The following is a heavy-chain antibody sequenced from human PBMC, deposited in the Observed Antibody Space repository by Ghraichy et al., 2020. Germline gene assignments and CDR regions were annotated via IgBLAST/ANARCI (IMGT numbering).Heavy chain of an antibody. CDR1: GGSIISNSYY. J-gene: IGHJ4*02. V-gene: IGHV4-39*01. CDR2: IFYSGST. CDR3: ARVQGWSGYYRLDY. D-gene: IGHD3-3*01. Sequence: SETLSLTCTVSGGSIISNSYYWGWIRQPPGKGLEWIGSIFYSGSTYYNPSLKSRVTISVDTSKNQFSLKLGSVTAADTAVYYCARVQGWSGYYRLDYWGQGTLVTVSS.